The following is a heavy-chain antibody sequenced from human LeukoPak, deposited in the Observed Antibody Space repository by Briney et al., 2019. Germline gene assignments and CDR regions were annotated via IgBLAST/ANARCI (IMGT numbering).Heavy chain of an antibody. CDR2: ISAYNGNT. Sequence: VASVKVSCKASGYTFTSYGISWVRQAPGQGLEWMGWISAYNGNTNYAQKLQGRVTMTTDTSTSTAYMELSSLRSEDTAVYYCARDRERTVTTNRWFDPWGQGTLVTVSS. CDR1: GYTFTSYG. CDR3: ARDRERTVTTNRWFDP. J-gene: IGHJ5*02. V-gene: IGHV1-18*01. D-gene: IGHD4-17*01.